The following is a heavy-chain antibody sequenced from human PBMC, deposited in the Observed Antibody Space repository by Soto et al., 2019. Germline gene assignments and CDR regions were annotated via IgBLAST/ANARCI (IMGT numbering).Heavy chain of an antibody. J-gene: IGHJ4*02. CDR3: ARGRYGDY. V-gene: IGHV1-18*01. Sequence: QVHLVQSGAEVKKPGASVKVSCKASGYTFTSYGITWVRQAPGQGLEWMGWISAHNGNTDYAQKLQGRVIVTRDTSTSTAYMVLRSLGSDDTAVYYCARGRYGDYGGQGALVTVSS. CDR2: ISAHNGNT. D-gene: IGHD1-1*01. CDR1: GYTFTSYG.